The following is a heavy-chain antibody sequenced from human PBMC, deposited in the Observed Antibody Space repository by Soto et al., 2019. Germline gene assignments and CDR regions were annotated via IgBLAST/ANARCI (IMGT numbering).Heavy chain of an antibody. V-gene: IGHV4-4*07. Sequence: QVQLQESGPGLVKPSETLSLTCTVSGGSIRSYYWSWTRQPAGKGLEWIGRFYTSGNTNYNPSLKSRVTMSVDTSKKQFYLKLSSVTAADTAVYYCARVGMVGSVLGSWFDPWGQGTLVTVSS. CDR2: FYTSGNT. CDR1: GGSIRSYY. J-gene: IGHJ5*02. CDR3: ARVGMVGSVLGSWFDP. D-gene: IGHD2-15*01.